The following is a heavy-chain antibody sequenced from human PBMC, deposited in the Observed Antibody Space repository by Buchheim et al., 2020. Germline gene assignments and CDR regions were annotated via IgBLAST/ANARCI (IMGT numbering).Heavy chain of an antibody. CDR1: GFTFSSYA. CDR2: ISGSGAST. Sequence: EVQLLESGGGLVQSGGSLRLSCAASGFTFSSYAMSWVRQAPGKGLEWVSAISGSGASTYYADSVKGRFTISSDNSKNTLYLQMNSVRAKNTAVYYWTKVPDIEVVAASRTYRDVWGKGTT. J-gene: IGHJ6*03. V-gene: IGHV3-23*01. CDR3: TKVPDIEVVAASRTYRDV. D-gene: IGHD2-15*01.